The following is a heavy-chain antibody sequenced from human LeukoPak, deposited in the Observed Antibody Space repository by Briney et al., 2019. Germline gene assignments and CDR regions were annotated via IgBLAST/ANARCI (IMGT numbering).Heavy chain of an antibody. V-gene: IGHV4-34*01. CDR1: GXSFSGYY. J-gene: IGHJ4*02. D-gene: IGHD1-26*01. CDR2: INHSGST. Sequence: SETLSLTCAVYGXSFSGYYWSWIRQPPGKGLEWIGEINHSGSTNYNPSLKSRVTISVDTSKNQFSLKLSSVTAADTAVYYCARGRKSLVGASFDYWGQGTLVTVSS. CDR3: ARGRKSLVGASFDY.